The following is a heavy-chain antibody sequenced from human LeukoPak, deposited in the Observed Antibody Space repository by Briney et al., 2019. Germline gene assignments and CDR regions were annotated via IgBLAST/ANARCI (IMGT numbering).Heavy chain of an antibody. V-gene: IGHV1-24*01. CDR2: FDPEDGET. CDR3: ATVVRFLEWLDS. CDR1: GYTLTELS. Sequence: ASVKVSCKVSGYTLTELSMHWVRQAPGRGLEWMGGFDPEDGETIYAQKFQGRVTMTEDTFTDTAYMELSSLRSEDTAVYYCATVVRFLEWLDSWGQGTLVTVSS. J-gene: IGHJ5*01. D-gene: IGHD3-3*01.